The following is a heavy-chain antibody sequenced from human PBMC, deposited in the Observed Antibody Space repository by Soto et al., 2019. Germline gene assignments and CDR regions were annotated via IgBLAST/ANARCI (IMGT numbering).Heavy chain of an antibody. CDR1: GFTFSSYG. CDR3: AKDFGCISTSCYIGYYGMDV. CDR2: ISYDGSNK. J-gene: IGHJ6*02. Sequence: PGGSLRLSCAASGFTFSSYGMHWVRQAPGKGLEWVAVISYDGSNKYYADSVKGRFTISRDNSKNTPYLQMNSLRAEDTAVYYCAKDFGCISTSCYIGYYGMDVWGQGTTVTVSS. D-gene: IGHD2-2*01. V-gene: IGHV3-30*18.